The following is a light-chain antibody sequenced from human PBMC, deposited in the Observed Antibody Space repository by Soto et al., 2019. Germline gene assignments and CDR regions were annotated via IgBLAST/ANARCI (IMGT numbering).Light chain of an antibody. CDR2: DAS. V-gene: IGKV3-11*01. Sequence: EIVLTQSPATLYLSPGERATLSCRASQSVSSYFAWYQQKPGQAPRLLIYDASNRATGIPARFSGSGSGTDFTLTISSLEPEDFAGYYCQQRGNWPLTFGQGTKVEIK. CDR1: QSVSSY. CDR3: QQRGNWPLT. J-gene: IGKJ1*01.